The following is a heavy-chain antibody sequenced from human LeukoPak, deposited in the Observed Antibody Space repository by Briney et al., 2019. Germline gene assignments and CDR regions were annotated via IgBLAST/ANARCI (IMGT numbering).Heavy chain of an antibody. Sequence: ASVKVSSKASGGTFSSYAISWVRQAPGQGLEWMGGIIPIFGTANYAQKFQGRVTITADESTSTAYMELSSLRSEDTAVYYCARQMYSSSSLVGAFDIWGQGTMVTVSS. J-gene: IGHJ3*02. V-gene: IGHV1-69*13. CDR2: IIPIFGTA. D-gene: IGHD6-6*01. CDR1: GGTFSSYA. CDR3: ARQMYSSSSLVGAFDI.